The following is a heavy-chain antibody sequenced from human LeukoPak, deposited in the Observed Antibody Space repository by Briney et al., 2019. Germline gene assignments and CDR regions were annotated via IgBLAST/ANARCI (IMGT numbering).Heavy chain of an antibody. CDR1: GGTFSSYA. V-gene: IGHV1-69*13. J-gene: IGHJ4*02. Sequence: GASVKVSCKASGGTFSSYAISWVRQAPGQGLEWMGGIIPIFGTANYAQKFQGRVTITADESTSTAYMELSSLRSEDTAVYYCARDGGTMIDFDYWGQGTLVTVSS. CDR3: ARDGGTMIDFDY. CDR2: IIPIFGTA. D-gene: IGHD3-22*01.